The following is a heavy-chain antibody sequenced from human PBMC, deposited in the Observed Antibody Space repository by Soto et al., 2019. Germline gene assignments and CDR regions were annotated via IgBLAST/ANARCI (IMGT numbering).Heavy chain of an antibody. CDR3: ARQHGSWSYYPCDV. J-gene: IGHJ4*02. V-gene: IGHV5-51*01. CDR1: GYTVTTSW. D-gene: IGHD3-10*01. Sequence: GASLKISCKASGYTVTTSWIAWVRQMPGQGLEWMGVIYPGDSDIRYSPSFQGHVSISADKSTSTAYLQWMILEASDSGIYYCARQHGSWSYYPCDVWGQGTRVTVS. CDR2: IYPGDSDI.